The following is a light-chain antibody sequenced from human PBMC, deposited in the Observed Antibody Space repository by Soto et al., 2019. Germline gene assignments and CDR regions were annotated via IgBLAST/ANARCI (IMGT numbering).Light chain of an antibody. CDR1: QSVLYSPNNKNY. CDR2: WAS. CDR3: QQHYSPPWT. Sequence: DIVLTQSPDSLAVALGERATINCKSSQSVLYSPNNKNYLSWYQQKAGQSPRLLIYWASARESGVPARFSGSGSGTDFTLTIDSLQAEDVAVYYCQQHYSPPWTFGQGTMVEV. V-gene: IGKV4-1*01. J-gene: IGKJ1*01.